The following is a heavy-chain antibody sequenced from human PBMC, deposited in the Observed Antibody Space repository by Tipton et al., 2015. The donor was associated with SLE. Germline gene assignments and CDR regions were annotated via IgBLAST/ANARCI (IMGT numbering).Heavy chain of an antibody. D-gene: IGHD6-13*01. Sequence: TLSLTCTVSGGSISSYYWSWIRQPPGKGLEWIGYIYYSGSTNYNPSLKSRVTISVDTSKNQFSLKLSSVTAADTAVYYCARGRVGAGAYSSSWGGFFQHWGQGTLVTVSS. V-gene: IGHV4-59*12. CDR1: GGSISSYY. CDR3: ARGRVGAGAYSSSWGGFFQH. J-gene: IGHJ1*01. CDR2: IYYSGST.